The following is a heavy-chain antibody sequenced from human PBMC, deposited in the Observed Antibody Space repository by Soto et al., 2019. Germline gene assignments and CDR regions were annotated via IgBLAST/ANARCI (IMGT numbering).Heavy chain of an antibody. D-gene: IGHD3-10*01. Sequence: GGSLRLSCAASGFTFSSYGMHWVRQAPGKGLEWVAVISYDGSNKYYADSVKGRFTISRDNSKNTLYLQMNSLRAEDTAVYYCAKDLGFTQTVRYYYYGMDVWGQGTTVTVSS. J-gene: IGHJ6*02. CDR2: ISYDGSNK. CDR1: GFTFSSYG. V-gene: IGHV3-30*18. CDR3: AKDLGFTQTVRYYYYGMDV.